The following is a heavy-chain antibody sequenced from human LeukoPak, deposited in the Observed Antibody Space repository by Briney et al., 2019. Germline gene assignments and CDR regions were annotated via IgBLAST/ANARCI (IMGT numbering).Heavy chain of an antibody. CDR1: GGSMSPYH. D-gene: IGHD6-19*01. V-gene: IGHV4-59*12. CDR3: ARAVSGRFDY. Sequence: SETLSLTCTVSGGSMSPYHWGWIRQPPGKGLEWTGYIYYSGSTNYNPSLKSRVTISVDTSKNQFSLKLSSMTAADTAIYYCARAVSGRFDYWGQGTLVTVSS. CDR2: IYYSGST. J-gene: IGHJ4*02.